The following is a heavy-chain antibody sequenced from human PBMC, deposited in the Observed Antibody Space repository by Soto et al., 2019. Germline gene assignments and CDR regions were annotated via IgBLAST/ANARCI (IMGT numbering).Heavy chain of an antibody. CDR3: ARDRLELSPYHYQYGLDV. V-gene: IGHV4-34*01. D-gene: IGHD1-7*01. CDR2: INHRGNT. Sequence: PSGTLSLTCAVCGGSFSVYYWSWIRQPPGKGLEWIGEINHRGNTNYNPSLKSRVTISVDKSRNWFSLNLNSVTAADTAVYYCARDRLELSPYHYQYGLDVWGQGTTVTVSS. CDR1: GGSFSVYY. J-gene: IGHJ6*02.